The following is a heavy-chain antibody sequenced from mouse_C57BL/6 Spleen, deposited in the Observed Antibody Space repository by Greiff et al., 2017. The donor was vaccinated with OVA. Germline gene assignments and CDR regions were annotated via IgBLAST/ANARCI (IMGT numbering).Heavy chain of an antibody. CDR3: ARGGTADWYFDV. J-gene: IGHJ1*03. CDR1: GYSITSGYY. Sequence: EVKLVESGPGLVKPSQSLSLTCSVTGYSITSGYYWNWIRQFPGNKLEWMGYISYDGSNNYNPSLKNRISITRDTSKNQFFLKLNSVTTEDIATYYCARGGTADWYFDVWGTGTTVTVSS. V-gene: IGHV3-6*01. CDR2: ISYDGSN. D-gene: IGHD3-3*01.